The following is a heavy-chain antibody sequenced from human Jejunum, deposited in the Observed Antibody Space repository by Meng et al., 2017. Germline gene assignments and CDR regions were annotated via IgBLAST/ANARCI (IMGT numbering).Heavy chain of an antibody. V-gene: IGHV3-43*01. D-gene: IGHD6-19*01. CDR3: AKDNGWKGAFDF. CDR1: GFTFNDYT. Sequence: GESLKISCVVSGFTFNDYTMHWVRLLPGRGLEWVSLIDWYGRNTDYSDSVKGRFTVSRDNGKDSLYLQMNSLTTEDTAFYYCAKDNGWKGAFDFWGQGTMVTVSS. J-gene: IGHJ3*01. CDR2: IDWYGRNT.